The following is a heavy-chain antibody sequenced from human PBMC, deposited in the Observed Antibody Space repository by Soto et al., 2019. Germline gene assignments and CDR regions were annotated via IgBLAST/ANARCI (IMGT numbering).Heavy chain of an antibody. J-gene: IGHJ3*02. CDR2: ISAYNGNT. Sequence: QVQLVQSGAEVKKPGASVKVSCKASGYTFTSYGISWVRQAPGQGLEWMGWISAYNGNTNDAQKLQGRVTMTTDTSTSTDYMELRSLRSDDTAVYYCARSLWKQLDPDDAFDIWGHETMVTVS. D-gene: IGHD6-13*01. CDR3: ARSLWKQLDPDDAFDI. CDR1: GYTFTSYG. V-gene: IGHV1-18*01.